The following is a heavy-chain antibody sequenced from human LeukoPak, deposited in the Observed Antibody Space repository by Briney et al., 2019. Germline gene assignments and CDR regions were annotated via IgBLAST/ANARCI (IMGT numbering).Heavy chain of an antibody. CDR1: GGTFSSYA. Sequence: SGKVSCKASGGTFSSYAISWVRQAPGQGLEWMGGIIPIFGTANYAQKFQGRVTITTDESTSTAYMELSSLRSEDTAVYYCARVGTYYYGSGSYFRWFDPWGQGTLVTVSS. V-gene: IGHV1-69*05. CDR2: IIPIFGTA. J-gene: IGHJ5*02. D-gene: IGHD3-10*01. CDR3: ARVGTYYYGSGSYFRWFDP.